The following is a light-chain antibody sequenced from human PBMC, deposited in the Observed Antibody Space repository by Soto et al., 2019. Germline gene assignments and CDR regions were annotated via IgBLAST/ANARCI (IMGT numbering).Light chain of an antibody. CDR2: EVT. CDR1: SSDVGGYNS. Sequence: QSALTQPASVSGSPGQSITISCTGTSSDVGGYNSVSWHQQYPGNAPKLMIYEVTYRPSGASNRFSGSKYGNTASLTISGLQAEDEADYYCSSYTSSSAPVFGGGTKLTGL. J-gene: IGLJ3*02. CDR3: SSYTSSSAPV. V-gene: IGLV2-14*01.